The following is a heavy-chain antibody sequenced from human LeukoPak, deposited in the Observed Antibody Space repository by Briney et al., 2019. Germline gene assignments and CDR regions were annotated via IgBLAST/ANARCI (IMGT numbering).Heavy chain of an antibody. Sequence: GASVTVSCKASGYTFTSYDINWVRQATGQGLEWMGWMNPNSGNTGYAQKFQGRVTMTRNTSISPAYMELSSLRSEDPAGYYCARIVRFLEWSLYYYYYMDVWGKGTTVTVSS. V-gene: IGHV1-8*01. CDR1: GYTFTSYD. CDR3: ARIVRFLEWSLYYYYYMDV. CDR2: MNPNSGNT. J-gene: IGHJ6*03. D-gene: IGHD3-3*01.